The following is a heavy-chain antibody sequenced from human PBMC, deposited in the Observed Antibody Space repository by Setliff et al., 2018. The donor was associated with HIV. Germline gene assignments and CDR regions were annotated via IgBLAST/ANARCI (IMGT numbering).Heavy chain of an antibody. J-gene: IGHJ5*02. CDR2: INPGGGST. Sequence: ASVKVSCKASGYTFTSYYMHWVRQAPGQGLEWMGIINPGGGSTSYAQKFQGRVTITTDESTSTAYMELSGLRSEDTAVYYCVRVRYCSGGSCYGGEYWFDPWGQGTLVTVSS. CDR3: VRVRYCSGGSCYGGEYWFDP. D-gene: IGHD2-15*01. V-gene: IGHV1-46*01. CDR1: GYTFTSYY.